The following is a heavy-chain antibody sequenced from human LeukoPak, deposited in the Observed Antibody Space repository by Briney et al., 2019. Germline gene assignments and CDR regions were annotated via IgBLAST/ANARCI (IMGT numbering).Heavy chain of an antibody. CDR3: ASARFVTSTPDY. V-gene: IGHV3-48*03. D-gene: IGHD3-10*01. CDR1: GFTFSSYE. Sequence: GGSLRLSCAASGFTFSSYEMNWVRQAPGKGLEWVSYISSSGSTIYYADSVKGRFTISRDNAKNSLYLQMNSLRAEDTAVYYCASARFVTSTPDYWGQGTLVTVSS. CDR2: ISSSGSTI. J-gene: IGHJ4*02.